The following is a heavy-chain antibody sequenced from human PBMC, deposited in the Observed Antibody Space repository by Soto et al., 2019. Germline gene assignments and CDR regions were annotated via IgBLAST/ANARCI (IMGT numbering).Heavy chain of an antibody. CDR1: GYTFTSYG. J-gene: IGHJ4*02. CDR2: ISAYNGNT. Sequence: GPSVKVSCKPSGYTFTSYGITWVRQAPGQGLEWMGWISAYNGNTNYAQKFQGRVTMTTDTSTSTAYMELRSLGSDDTAVYYCASGWFGEFVYQFDYWGQGTLVTVSS. D-gene: IGHD3-10*01. V-gene: IGHV1-18*01. CDR3: ASGWFGEFVYQFDY.